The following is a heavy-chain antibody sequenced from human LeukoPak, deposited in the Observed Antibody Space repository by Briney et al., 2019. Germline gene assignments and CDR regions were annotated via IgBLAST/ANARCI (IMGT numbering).Heavy chain of an antibody. V-gene: IGHV1-8*01. CDR3: ARLGFSRPYYYYYMDV. J-gene: IGHJ6*03. Sequence: GASVKVSCKASGYTFTSYGINWVRQATGQGLEWMGWMNPNSGNTGHAQKFQGRVTMTRNTSISTAYMELSRLRSEDTAVYYCARLGFSRPYYYYYMDVWGKGTTVTVSS. D-gene: IGHD1-26*01. CDR2: MNPNSGNT. CDR1: GYTFTSYG.